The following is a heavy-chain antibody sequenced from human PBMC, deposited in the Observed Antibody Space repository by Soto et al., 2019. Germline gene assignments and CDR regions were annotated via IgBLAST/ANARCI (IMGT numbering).Heavy chain of an antibody. CDR1: GFTFSNAW. V-gene: IGHV3-15*07. D-gene: IGHD2-21*01. Sequence: EVHLVESGGGLVNPGGSLRLSCAASGFTFSNAWMNWVRQAPGKGLEWVGRIKRKVDGETTEYAAPVKGRFSVSREDSRDMLYLQMNSLKMEDTAVYYCTTELCDGGGYPGIAWGQGTLVTVSS. CDR2: IKRKVDGETT. J-gene: IGHJ5*02. CDR3: TTELCDGGGYPGIA.